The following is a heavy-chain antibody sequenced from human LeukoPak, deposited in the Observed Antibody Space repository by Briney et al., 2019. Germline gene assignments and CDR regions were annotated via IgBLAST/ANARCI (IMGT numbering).Heavy chain of an antibody. Sequence: GGSLRLSCAASGFTVSAYAMAWVRQAPGKGLEWVSTIYDDNTYYADSVKGRFAISTDNSKNTLYLQMNSLRAEDTAVYYCAKDLRIVVVKFDYWGQGTLVTVSS. CDR1: GFTVSAYA. D-gene: IGHD3-22*01. CDR3: AKDLRIVVVKFDY. J-gene: IGHJ4*02. V-gene: IGHV3-23*01. CDR2: IYDDNT.